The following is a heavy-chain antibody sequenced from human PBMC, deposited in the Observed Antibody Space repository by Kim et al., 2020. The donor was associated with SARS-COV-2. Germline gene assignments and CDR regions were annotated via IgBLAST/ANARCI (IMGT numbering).Heavy chain of an antibody. Sequence: ASVKVSCKASGYTFTSYDINWVRQATGQGLEWMGWMNPNSGNTGYAQKFQGRVTMTRNTSISTAYMELSSLRSEDTAVYYCARLGWGYGSSWFGYYYYMDVWGKGTTVTVSS. CDR3: ARLGWGYGSSWFGYYYYMDV. D-gene: IGHD6-13*01. V-gene: IGHV1-8*01. CDR1: GYTFTSYD. J-gene: IGHJ6*03. CDR2: MNPNSGNT.